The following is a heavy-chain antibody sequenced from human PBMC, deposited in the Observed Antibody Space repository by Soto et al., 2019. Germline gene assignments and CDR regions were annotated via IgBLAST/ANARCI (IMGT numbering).Heavy chain of an antibody. V-gene: IGHV3-53*01. CDR1: GFTVSSSNY. CDR3: HVYGY. D-gene: IGHD4-17*01. J-gene: IGHJ4*02. CDR2: IYTGGTT. Sequence: EVQLVESGGGLIQPGGSLRLSCVVSGFTVSSSNYMSWVRQAPGKGLEWVSVIYTGGTTYYADSVKGRFTISRDNSKNTLYLQMNSLKAEDSGLYYCHVYGYWGQGALVTVSS.